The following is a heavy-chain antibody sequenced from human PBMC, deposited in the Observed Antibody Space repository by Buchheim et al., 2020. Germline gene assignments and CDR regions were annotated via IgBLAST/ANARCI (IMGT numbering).Heavy chain of an antibody. V-gene: IGHV3-23*01. D-gene: IGHD6-13*01. CDR2: ISGSGGGT. J-gene: IGHJ6*02. Sequence: EVQLLESGGGLVQPGGSLRLSCVASGFTFSSYAMSWVRQAPGKGLEWVSAISGSGGGTYYADSVKGRLTISRDNSHNNLYLQMNSLRAEDTAVYYCAQVSSWSRGSGMDVWGQGTT. CDR1: GFTFSSYA. CDR3: AQVSSWSRGSGMDV.